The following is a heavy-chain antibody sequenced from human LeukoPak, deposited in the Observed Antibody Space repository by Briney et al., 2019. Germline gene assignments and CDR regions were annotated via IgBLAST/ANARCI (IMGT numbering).Heavy chain of an antibody. D-gene: IGHD3-10*01. J-gene: IGHJ4*02. CDR1: GFTFSDYY. CDR2: IYSGGST. Sequence: PGGSPRLSCAASGFTFSDYYMSWIRQAPGKGLEWVSVIYSGGSTYYADSVKGRFTISRDNSRNTLYLQMNSLRAEDTAVYYCARESDPRGPIWGQGTLVTVSS. V-gene: IGHV3-66*01. CDR3: ARESDPRGPI.